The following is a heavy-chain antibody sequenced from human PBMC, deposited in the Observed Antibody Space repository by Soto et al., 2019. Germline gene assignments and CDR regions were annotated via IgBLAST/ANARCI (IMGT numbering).Heavy chain of an antibody. CDR3: STTIYSGGWSRDN. CDR2: IFYSGGT. V-gene: IGHV4-39*01. Sequence: PSGSLALACAVSGGCLRIRTDYWGWIRQSPGKGLEWIASIFYSGGTYYNPSFKSRATISADLSKNQFSLELHSVTAADTAVYYCSTTIYSGGWSRDNWGQGTLVTVSS. CDR1: GGCLRIRTDY. J-gene: IGHJ4*02. D-gene: IGHD6-19*01.